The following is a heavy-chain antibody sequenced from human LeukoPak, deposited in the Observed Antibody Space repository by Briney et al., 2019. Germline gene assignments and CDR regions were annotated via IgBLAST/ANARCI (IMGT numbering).Heavy chain of an antibody. V-gene: IGHV3-53*01. CDR2: IYSGGST. J-gene: IGHJ4*02. Sequence: PGGSLRLSCAASGFTVSSNYMNWVRQPPGKGLEWVSLIYSGGSTYYADSVKGRFTISRDNSKNTLYLQMNSLRAEDTAVYYCASSNCGGDCYLDYWGQGTLVTVSS. CDR3: ASSNCGGDCYLDY. D-gene: IGHD2-21*02. CDR1: GFTVSSNY.